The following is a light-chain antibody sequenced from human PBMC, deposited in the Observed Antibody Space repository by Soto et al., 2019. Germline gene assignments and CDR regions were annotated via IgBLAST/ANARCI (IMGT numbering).Light chain of an antibody. CDR3: QQYNNWPMYT. CDR2: GAS. Sequence: DIQMTQSPTSVSASVGDRVTITCRASQDITRWLAWYQQKPGTAPKLLIYGASSLQSGVPSRFSGSGSETDFTLTISSLQSEDFAVYYCQQYNNWPMYTFGQGTKLEIK. V-gene: IGKV1-12*01. J-gene: IGKJ2*01. CDR1: QDITRW.